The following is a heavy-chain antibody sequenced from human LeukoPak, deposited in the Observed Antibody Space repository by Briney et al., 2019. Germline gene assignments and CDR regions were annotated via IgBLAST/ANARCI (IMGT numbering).Heavy chain of an antibody. J-gene: IGHJ4*02. V-gene: IGHV3-66*01. CDR2: IYSGGST. Sequence: GGSLRLSCEASGFIVTTNYISWVRQAPGKGLEWVSVIYSGGSTYYADSVKGRFTISRDNYKNTLYLQMNSLRAEDTAVYYCAKVPGLYYGSGSSPDYWGQGTLVTVSS. D-gene: IGHD3-10*01. CDR3: AKVPGLYYGSGSSPDY. CDR1: GFIVTTNY.